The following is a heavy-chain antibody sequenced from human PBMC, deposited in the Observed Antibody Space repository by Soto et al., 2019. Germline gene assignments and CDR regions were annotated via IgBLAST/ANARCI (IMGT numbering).Heavy chain of an antibody. CDR2: IRSKAYGGTT. CDR3: TVVVAATPYYYYYGMDV. Sequence: LRLSCTASGFTFGDYAMSWVRQAPGKGLEWVGFIRSKAYGGTTEYAASVKGRFTISRDDSKSIAYLQMNSLKTEDTAVYYCTVVVAATPYYYYYGMDVWGQGTTVTVSS. V-gene: IGHV3-49*04. J-gene: IGHJ6*02. D-gene: IGHD2-15*01. CDR1: GFTFGDYA.